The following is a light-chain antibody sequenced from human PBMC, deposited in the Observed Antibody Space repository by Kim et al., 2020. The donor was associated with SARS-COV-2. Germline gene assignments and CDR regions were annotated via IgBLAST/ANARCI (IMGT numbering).Light chain of an antibody. Sequence: SPGQSVTISCTGTRSDVGDYNFISWYQQHPGKAPKLMIYDVSERPSGVPDRFSGSKSGNTASLTVSGLQAEDEADYYCSSYATTVVFGGGTQLTVL. CDR1: RSDVGDYNF. J-gene: IGLJ2*01. CDR3: SSYATTVV. V-gene: IGLV2-11*01. CDR2: DVS.